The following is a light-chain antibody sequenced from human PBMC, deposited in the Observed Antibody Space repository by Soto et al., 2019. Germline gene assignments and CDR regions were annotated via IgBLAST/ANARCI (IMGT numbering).Light chain of an antibody. Sequence: DIQMTQSPSTLSASVGDRVTITCRASQSIGNWLAWYQQKPGKAPKLLIYDASSLESGVPSRFSGSGPGTEFTLTISSLQPDDFATYYCQQYNSYSSTFGHGTKVEVK. J-gene: IGKJ1*01. V-gene: IGKV1-5*01. CDR1: QSIGNW. CDR2: DAS. CDR3: QQYNSYSST.